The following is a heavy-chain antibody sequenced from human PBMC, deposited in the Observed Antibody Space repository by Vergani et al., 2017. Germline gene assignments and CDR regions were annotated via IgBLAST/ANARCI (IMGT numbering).Heavy chain of an antibody. V-gene: IGHV1-69*02. CDR1: GGTFSSYT. CDR3: ATTGYSSSWYESAFDI. Sequence: QVQLVQSGAEVKKPGSSVKVSCKASGGTFSSYTISWVRQAPGQGLEWMGRIIPILGIANYAQKFQGRVTITADKSTSTAYMELSSLRSEDTAVYYCATTGYSSSWYESAFDIWGQGTMVTVSS. J-gene: IGHJ3*02. D-gene: IGHD6-13*01. CDR2: IIPILGIA.